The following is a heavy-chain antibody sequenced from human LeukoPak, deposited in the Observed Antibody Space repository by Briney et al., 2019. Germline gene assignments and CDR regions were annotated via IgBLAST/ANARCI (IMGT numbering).Heavy chain of an antibody. CDR3: AKGALESMTLNWFDA. CDR2: ISEDGVNK. CDR1: GFTFSSHA. J-gene: IGHJ5*02. D-gene: IGHD3-3*01. Sequence: GGSLRLSRAASGFTFSSHAIHWVRQAPGRGLEWVAIISEDGVNKDYADSVKGRFTISRDNSKSTVYMEMKSLRRGDTAVYYCAKGALESMTLNWFDAWGQGTLVTVSS. V-gene: IGHV3-30*18.